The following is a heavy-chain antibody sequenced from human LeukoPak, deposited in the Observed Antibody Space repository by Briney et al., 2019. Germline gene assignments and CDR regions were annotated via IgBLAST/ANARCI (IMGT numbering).Heavy chain of an antibody. Sequence: GASVKVSCKASGGTFSSYATSWVRQAPGQGLEWMGWISAYNGNTNYAQKLQGRVTMTTDTSTSTAYMELRSLRSDDTAVYYYARTSSSWYGLLYFDYWGQGTLVTVSS. V-gene: IGHV1-18*01. D-gene: IGHD6-13*01. CDR1: GGTFSSYA. J-gene: IGHJ4*02. CDR2: ISAYNGNT. CDR3: ARTSSSWYGLLYFDY.